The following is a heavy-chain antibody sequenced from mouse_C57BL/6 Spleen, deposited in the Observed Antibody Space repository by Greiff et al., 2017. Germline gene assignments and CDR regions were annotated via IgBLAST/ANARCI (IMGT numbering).Heavy chain of an antibody. Sequence: VQLQQSGAELVRPGASVTLSCKASGYTFTDYEMHWVKQTPVHGLEWIGAIDPETGGTAYNQKFKGKAILTADKSSSTAYMELRSLTSEDSAVYYCTRPFYDGYRAWLAYWGQGTLVTVSA. CDR2: IDPETGGT. V-gene: IGHV1-15*01. CDR1: GYTFTDYE. D-gene: IGHD2-3*01. CDR3: TRPFYDGYRAWLAY. J-gene: IGHJ3*01.